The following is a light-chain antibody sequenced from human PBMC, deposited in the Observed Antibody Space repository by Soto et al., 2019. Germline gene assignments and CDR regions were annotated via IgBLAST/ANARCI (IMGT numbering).Light chain of an antibody. CDR1: QSVSSN. CDR2: GAS. V-gene: IGKV3-15*01. CDR3: QQYNKWPRT. J-gene: IGKJ2*01. Sequence: EIVMTPSPATLSVSPGERATLSCRASQSVSSNLAWYQQKSGQAPRLLIYGASTRATGIPARFSGSGSGTEFTLTISSLQSEDFAVYNCQQYNKWPRTFGQGTKVDI.